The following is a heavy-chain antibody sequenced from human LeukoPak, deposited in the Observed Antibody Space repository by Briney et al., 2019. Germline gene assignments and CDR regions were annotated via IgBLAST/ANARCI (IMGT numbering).Heavy chain of an antibody. Sequence: SETLSLTCTVSGGSISSYYWSWIRQPPGKGLEWIGYIYYSGSTNYNPSLKSRVTISVDTSKNQFSLKLSSVTAADTAVYYCASSQPSGSYYGYYYYYYMDVWGKGTTVTVSS. J-gene: IGHJ6*03. CDR3: ASSQPSGSYYGYYYYYYMDV. V-gene: IGHV4-59*01. CDR2: IYYSGST. D-gene: IGHD1-26*01. CDR1: GGSISSYY.